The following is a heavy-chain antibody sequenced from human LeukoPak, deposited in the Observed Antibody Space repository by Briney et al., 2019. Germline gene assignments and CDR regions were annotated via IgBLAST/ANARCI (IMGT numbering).Heavy chain of an antibody. D-gene: IGHD1-14*01. Sequence: SETLSLTCTVSGGSISSSSYYWGWIRQPPGKGLEWIGSIYYSGSTYYNPSLKSRVTISVDTSKNQFSLKLSSVTAADTAVYYCASYRSQEGWFDPWGQGTLVTVSS. CDR1: GGSISSSSYY. J-gene: IGHJ5*02. V-gene: IGHV4-39*01. CDR3: ASYRSQEGWFDP. CDR2: IYYSGST.